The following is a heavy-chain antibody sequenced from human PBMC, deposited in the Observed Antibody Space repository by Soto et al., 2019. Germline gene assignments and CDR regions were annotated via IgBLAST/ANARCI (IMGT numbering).Heavy chain of an antibody. CDR3: ARDRCSYTIFCQEDYYYYGMDV. D-gene: IGHD3-9*01. Sequence: EVQLVESGGGLVQPGGSLRLSCAASGFTFSSYSMNWVRQAPGKGLEWVSYISSSSSTIYYADSVKGRFTISRDNAKNSLYLQMNSLRDEDTAVYYCARDRCSYTIFCQEDYYYYGMDVWGQGTTVTVSS. CDR1: GFTFSSYS. J-gene: IGHJ6*02. CDR2: ISSSSSTI. V-gene: IGHV3-48*02.